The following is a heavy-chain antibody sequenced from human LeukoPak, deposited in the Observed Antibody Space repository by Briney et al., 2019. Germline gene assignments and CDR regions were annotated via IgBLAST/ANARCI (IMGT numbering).Heavy chain of an antibody. J-gene: IGHJ4*02. Sequence: ASVKVSCKASGYTFTSYGISWVRQAPGQGLEWMGWISAYNGNTNYAQKLQGRVTMTTDTSTSTAYMELRSLRSDDTAVYHCARDRDYSNYVGYFDYWGQGTLVTVSS. D-gene: IGHD4-11*01. CDR2: ISAYNGNT. CDR1: GYTFTSYG. V-gene: IGHV1-18*01. CDR3: ARDRDYSNYVGYFDY.